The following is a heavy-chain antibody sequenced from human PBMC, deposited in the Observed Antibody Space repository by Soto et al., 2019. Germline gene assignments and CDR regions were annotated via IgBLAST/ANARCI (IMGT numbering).Heavy chain of an antibody. D-gene: IGHD5-18*01. V-gene: IGHV4-30-4*01. CDR3: ARGRGYSYGLDS. CDR1: GDSISSSNNY. Sequence: SETLSLTCTVSGDSISSSNNYWILIRQPPGEGLEWIGFISYSGTTSYSPSLKSRLAISLDTSKNQFSLSLSSVTAADTAVYYCARGRGYSYGLDSWGQGTLVTVSS. J-gene: IGHJ5*01. CDR2: ISYSGTT.